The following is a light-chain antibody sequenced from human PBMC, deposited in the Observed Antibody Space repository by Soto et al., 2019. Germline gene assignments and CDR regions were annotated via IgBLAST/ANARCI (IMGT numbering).Light chain of an antibody. CDR2: DVS. V-gene: IGKV1-33*01. J-gene: IGKJ5*01. CDR3: EQYDNYDIT. CDR1: QSISSY. Sequence: DIQMTQSPSSLSASVGDRVTITCRASQSISSYLNWYQQKPGKAPKLLIYDVSNLETGVPSRFSGSGSETHFTLTINSLQPEDIATYYCEQYDNYDITFGQGIRLEIK.